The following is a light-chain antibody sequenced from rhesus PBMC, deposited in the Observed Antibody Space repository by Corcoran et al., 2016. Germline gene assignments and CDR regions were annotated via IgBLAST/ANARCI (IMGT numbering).Light chain of an antibody. V-gene: IGKV3-24*01. CDR3: LQHSNWPFT. CDR2: DAS. CDR1: QSVSNN. Sequence: EIVMTQSPATLSLSPGERATLSCRASQSVSNNLAWFQPKPGQAPRLLMYDASSRATGIPDRFSGSGSVTDCTLTISSREPEDVAVYYCLQHSNWPFTFGPGTKLDIK. J-gene: IGKJ3*01.